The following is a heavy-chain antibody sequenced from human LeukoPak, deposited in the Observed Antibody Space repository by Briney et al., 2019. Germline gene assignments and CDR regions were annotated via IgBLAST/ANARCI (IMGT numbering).Heavy chain of an antibody. D-gene: IGHD2-15*01. CDR3: ARGAHHQDIVVVVAATHYFDY. CDR2: INHSGST. J-gene: IGHJ4*02. Sequence: PSETLSLTCAVYGGSFSGYYWSWIRQPPGKGLEWIGEINHSGSTNYNPSLKSRVTISVDTSKNQFSLKLSSVTAADTAVYYCARGAHHQDIVVVVAATHYFDYWGQGTLVTVSS. V-gene: IGHV4-34*01. CDR1: GGSFSGYY.